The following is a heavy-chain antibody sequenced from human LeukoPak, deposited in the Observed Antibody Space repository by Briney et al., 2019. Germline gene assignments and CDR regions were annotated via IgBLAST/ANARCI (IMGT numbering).Heavy chain of an antibody. CDR3: AKQNPTMVRGVIITNWFDP. J-gene: IGHJ5*02. Sequence: ASVKVSCKASGYTFTSYAMHWVRQAPGQRLEWMGWINAGNGNTKYSQKFQGRVTITRDTSASTAYMELSSLRSEDTAVYYCAKQNPTMVRGVIITNWFDPWGQGTLVTVPS. D-gene: IGHD3-10*01. CDR1: GYTFTSYA. CDR2: INAGNGNT. V-gene: IGHV1-3*01.